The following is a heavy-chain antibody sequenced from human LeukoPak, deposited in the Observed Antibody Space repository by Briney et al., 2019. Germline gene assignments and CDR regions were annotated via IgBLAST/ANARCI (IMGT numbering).Heavy chain of an antibody. CDR1: GFIFTSYA. J-gene: IGHJ6*02. D-gene: IGHD1-26*01. CDR2: ISGSGDST. CDR3: AKDSKWEPYNHYGMDV. V-gene: IGHV3-23*01. Sequence: GGSLRLSCAGSGFIFTSYAMSWVRQAPGTGPEWVSSISGSGDSTVYADSVKGRFTVSRDNFKNMLYLQMSSLSTEDTAVYYCAKDSKWEPYNHYGMDVWGQGTTVTVSS.